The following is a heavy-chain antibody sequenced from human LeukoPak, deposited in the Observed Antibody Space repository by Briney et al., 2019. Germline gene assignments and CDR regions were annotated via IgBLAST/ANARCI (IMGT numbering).Heavy chain of an antibody. Sequence: GGSLRLSCAASGFALSMYWMHWVRQAPGKGLVWVSRIDTDVSNTDYADSVKGRFTISRDNSKNSLFLQMNSLRAEDTAVYYCARDLVGATDWGQGTLVTVSS. D-gene: IGHD1-26*01. V-gene: IGHV3-74*01. CDR1: GFALSMYW. CDR3: ARDLVGATD. J-gene: IGHJ4*02. CDR2: IDTDVSNT.